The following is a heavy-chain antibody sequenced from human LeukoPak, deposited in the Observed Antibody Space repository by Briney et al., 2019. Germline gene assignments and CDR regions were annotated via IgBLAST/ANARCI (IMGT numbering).Heavy chain of an antibody. J-gene: IGHJ6*02. D-gene: IGHD7-27*01. CDR3: TWGSIYDYYFTMDV. CDR1: GFTVSSNY. Sequence: GGSLRLSCAASGFTVSSNYMSWVRQAPGKGLEWVSVIYSGGSTYYADSVKGRFTISRDNSKNTLYLQMNSLRAEDTAVYYCTWGSIYDYYFTMDVWGQGTTVTVSS. V-gene: IGHV3-53*01. CDR2: IYSGGST.